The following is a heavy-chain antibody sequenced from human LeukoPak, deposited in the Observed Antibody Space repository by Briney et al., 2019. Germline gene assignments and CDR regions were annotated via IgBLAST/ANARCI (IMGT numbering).Heavy chain of an antibody. J-gene: IGHJ2*01. D-gene: IGHD3-3*01. CDR3: ARDGVSALNLYSDL. CDR1: GDSISNYY. CDR2: MYYGGNT. V-gene: IGHV4-59*01. Sequence: SETLSLTCTVSGDSISNYYWTWIRQPPGKGLEWIGYMYYGGNTNYNPFLKGRVTISVDTSKNQVSLKLSSVTAADTAVYYCARDGVSALNLYSDLWGRGTLVTVSS.